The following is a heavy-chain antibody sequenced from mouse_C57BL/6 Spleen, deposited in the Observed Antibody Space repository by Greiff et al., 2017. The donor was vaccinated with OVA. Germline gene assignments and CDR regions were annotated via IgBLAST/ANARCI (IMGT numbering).Heavy chain of an antibody. CDR1: GYTFTSYC. V-gene: IGHV1-55*01. CDR3: ARKELRYGSSFDY. J-gene: IGHJ2*01. D-gene: IGHD1-1*01. Sequence: QVQLQQPGAELVKPGASVKMSCKASGYTFTSYCITWVKPRPGQGLEWIGDIYPGSGSTNYNEKFKSKATLTVDTSSITAYMQLSNLTSKSSTVYYCARKELRYGSSFDYWGQGTTLTVSS. CDR2: IYPGSGST.